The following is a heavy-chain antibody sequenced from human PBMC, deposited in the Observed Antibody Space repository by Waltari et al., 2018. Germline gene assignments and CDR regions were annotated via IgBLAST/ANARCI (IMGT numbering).Heavy chain of an antibody. Sequence: EVQLLESGGGLVQPGGSLRLSCAASGFTFSSYAMSWVRQAPGKGLEWVSAISGSGGSTYYADSVKGRFTISRDNSKNTLYLQMNSLRAEDTAVYYCAKHSWGHDYGDYERPGSDGMDVWGQGTTVTVSS. CDR1: GFTFSSYA. CDR2: ISGSGGST. D-gene: IGHD4-17*01. CDR3: AKHSWGHDYGDYERPGSDGMDV. J-gene: IGHJ6*02. V-gene: IGHV3-23*01.